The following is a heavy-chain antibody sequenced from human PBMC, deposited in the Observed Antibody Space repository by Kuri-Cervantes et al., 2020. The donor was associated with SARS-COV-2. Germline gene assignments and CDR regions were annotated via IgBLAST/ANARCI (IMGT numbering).Heavy chain of an antibody. V-gene: IGHV3-23*01. CDR1: GFTFSSYA. Sequence: GESLKISCVTSGFTFSSYAMTLVRQAPGKGLEWVSAISGSGDSVYFADSVKGRFTISRDNSKNIVFLQMVSLRAADTAVYYCAKSEGTPGLKYWGQGTLVTVSS. D-gene: IGHD1-1*01. CDR3: AKSEGTPGLKY. J-gene: IGHJ4*02. CDR2: ISGSGDSV.